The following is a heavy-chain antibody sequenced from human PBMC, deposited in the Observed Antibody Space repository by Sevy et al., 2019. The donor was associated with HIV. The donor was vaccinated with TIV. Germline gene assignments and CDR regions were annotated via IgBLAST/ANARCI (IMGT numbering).Heavy chain of an antibody. CDR3: ARSMVRGSTPHLDTFHY. J-gene: IGHJ4*02. D-gene: IGHD3-10*01. CDR2: IYTTGST. V-gene: IGHV4-61*02. Sequence: SETLSLTCTVSGGSIRSGTYYWNWIRQPAGKRLEWIGRIYTTGSTDYNPSLKSRVTISVDTSKNQFSLTLSSVTAADTAVYYCARSMVRGSTPHLDTFHYWGQRTLVTVSS. CDR1: GGSIRSGTYY.